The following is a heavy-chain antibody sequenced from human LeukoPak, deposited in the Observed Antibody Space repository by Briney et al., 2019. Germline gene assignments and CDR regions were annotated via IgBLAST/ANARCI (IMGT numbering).Heavy chain of an antibody. D-gene: IGHD6-13*01. V-gene: IGHV3-33*01. J-gene: IGHJ2*01. CDR1: GFTFSSYG. CDR2: IWYDGSNK. Sequence: PGRSLRLSCAASGFTFSSYGMNWVRQAPGKGLEWVAVIWYDGSNKYYADSVKGRFTISRDNSKNTLYLQMNSLRAEDTAVYYCARGPYSSSPEFDLWGRGTLVTVSS. CDR3: ARGPYSSSPEFDL.